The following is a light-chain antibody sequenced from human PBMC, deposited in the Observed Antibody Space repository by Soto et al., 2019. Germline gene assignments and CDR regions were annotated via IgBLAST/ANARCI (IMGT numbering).Light chain of an antibody. V-gene: IGKV2-28*01. CDR3: MQALQAPPT. J-gene: IGKJ1*01. Sequence: DIVMTQSPLSLPVTPGEPASLSCRSSQSLLHSNGYNFLDWYMQKPGQSPQLLIYLGSNRASGVPDRFSGTGSGTDFTLIISRVEAEDVGVYFCMQALQAPPTFGQGTKVDIK. CDR2: LGS. CDR1: QSLLHSNGYNF.